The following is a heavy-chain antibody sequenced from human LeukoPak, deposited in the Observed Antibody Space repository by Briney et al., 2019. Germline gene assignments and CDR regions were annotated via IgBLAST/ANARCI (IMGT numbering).Heavy chain of an antibody. D-gene: IGHD3-22*01. CDR3: ALSGFGDRDH. CDR2: NSASGVNA. V-gene: IGHV3-23*01. Sequence: GGSVRLSCAASGLTLSSHAMSWARQAPGKGLEWVSTNSASGVNAYYADSVKGRFTISRDNSKNMVYLQMDSLRAEDTAVYYCALSGFGDRDHWGQGPLVPVTS. J-gene: IGHJ4*02. CDR1: GLTLSSHA.